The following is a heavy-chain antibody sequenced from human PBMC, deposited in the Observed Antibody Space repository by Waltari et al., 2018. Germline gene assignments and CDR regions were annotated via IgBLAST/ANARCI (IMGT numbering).Heavy chain of an antibody. Sequence: QVQLQESGPGLVKPSETLSLTCAVSGYSISSGYYWGWIRQPPGKGLEWIGSIYHSGSTYYNPSLKSRVTISEDTSKNQFSLKLSSVTAADTAVYYCARPSSSWYGIDYWGQGTLVTVSS. CDR3: ARPSSSWYGIDY. CDR2: IYHSGST. CDR1: GYSISSGYY. J-gene: IGHJ4*02. D-gene: IGHD6-13*01. V-gene: IGHV4-38-2*01.